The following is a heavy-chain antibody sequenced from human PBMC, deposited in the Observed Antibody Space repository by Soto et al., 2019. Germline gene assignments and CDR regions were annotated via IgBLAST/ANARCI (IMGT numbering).Heavy chain of an antibody. CDR1: GGSISGGGYY. J-gene: IGHJ5*01. CDR3: ARDPLFGWFDP. CDR2: IDYNERS. V-gene: IGHV4-31*03. D-gene: IGHD3-16*01. Sequence: PSETLSLTCTVFGGSISGGGYYWSWIRQHPGKGLEWIGHIDYNERSYYNPSLKSRVTISIDTSKNQFSLKLDSVTAADTAVYYCARDPLFGWFDPWGKGTLVTVSS.